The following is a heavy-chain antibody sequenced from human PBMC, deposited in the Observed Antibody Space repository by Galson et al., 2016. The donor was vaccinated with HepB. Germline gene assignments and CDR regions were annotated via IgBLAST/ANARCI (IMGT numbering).Heavy chain of an antibody. CDR3: ARIIYYSDNNGYYLNALDI. D-gene: IGHD3-22*01. CDR2: ITAGNGNT. CDR1: GYTFTSYA. Sequence: SVKVSCKASGYTFTSYAMHWVRQAPGQGLEWMGWITAGNGNTKYSQKFQDRVNITRNTSASTAYMELSSLRSEDTAVYYCARIIYYSDNNGYYLNALDIWGQGTMVTVSS. V-gene: IGHV1-3*01. J-gene: IGHJ3*02.